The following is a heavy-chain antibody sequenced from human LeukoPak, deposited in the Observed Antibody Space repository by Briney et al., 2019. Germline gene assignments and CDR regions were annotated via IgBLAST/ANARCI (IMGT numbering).Heavy chain of an antibody. V-gene: IGHV4-39*01. Sequence: SETLSLTCTVSGGSISSYYWGWIRQPPGKGLEWIGSIYYSGSTYYNPSLKSRVTISVDTSKNQFSLKLSSVTAADTAVYYCARQTRLRLGELSLNFDYWGQGTLVTVSS. CDR1: GGSISSYY. J-gene: IGHJ4*02. CDR3: ARQTRLRLGELSLNFDY. CDR2: IYYSGST. D-gene: IGHD3-16*02.